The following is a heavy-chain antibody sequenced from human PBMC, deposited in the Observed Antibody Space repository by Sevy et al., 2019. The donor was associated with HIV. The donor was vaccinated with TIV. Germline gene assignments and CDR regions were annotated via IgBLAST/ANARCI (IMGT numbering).Heavy chain of an antibody. CDR1: GFTFSNYA. J-gene: IGHJ5*02. Sequence: GGSLRLSCSASGFTFSNYAMHWVRQAPGKGLEYVSGLSSDNAGSTYYADSVNGRFTISRDNSKNTLYLQMSSLRTEATAVYYCVKDRIETILWSKGDWFDPWGQGTLVTVSS. D-gene: IGHD3-9*01. CDR3: VKDRIETILWSKGDWFDP. V-gene: IGHV3-64D*06. CDR2: LSSDNAGST.